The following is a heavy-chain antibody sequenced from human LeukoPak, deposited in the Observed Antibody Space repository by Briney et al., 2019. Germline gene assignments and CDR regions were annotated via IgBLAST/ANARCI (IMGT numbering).Heavy chain of an antibody. CDR3: ARDRGEVGATYSYWYFDL. J-gene: IGHJ2*01. V-gene: IGHV3-13*01. CDR1: GFTFSSYD. D-gene: IGHD1-26*01. Sequence: GGSLRLSCAASGFTFSSYDMHWVRQATGKGLEWVSAIGTAGDTYYPGSVKGRFTISRENAKNSLYLQMNSLRAEDTAVYYCARDRGEVGATYSYWYFDLWGRGTLVTVSS. CDR2: IGTAGDT.